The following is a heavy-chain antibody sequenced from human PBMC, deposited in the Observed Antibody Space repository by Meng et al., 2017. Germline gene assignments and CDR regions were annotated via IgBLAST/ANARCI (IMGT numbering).Heavy chain of an antibody. J-gene: IGHJ4*02. V-gene: IGHV3-30*01. Sequence: QVQLVESGGGVVPPGRSLRLSCAASGFTFSSYAMHWVRQAPGKGLEWVAVISYDGSNKYYADSVKGRFTISRDNSKNTLYLQMNSLRAEDTAVYYCASMGYWGQGTLVTVSS. D-gene: IGHD3-10*01. CDR1: GFTFSSYA. CDR2: ISYDGSNK. CDR3: ASMGY.